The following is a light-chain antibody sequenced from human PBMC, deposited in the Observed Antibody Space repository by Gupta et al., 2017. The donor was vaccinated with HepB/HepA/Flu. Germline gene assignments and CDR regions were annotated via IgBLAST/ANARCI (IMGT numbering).Light chain of an antibody. CDR3: QQYYTSPPT. CDR1: QSVLYSSNNKNY. CDR2: WAS. J-gene: IGKJ3*01. Sequence: IVMTQSPDFLAASLGERATINCKSSQSVLYSSNNKNYLAWYQQKPGQPPKLLIYWASARESGVPDRFSGSGSGTDFTLTISSLQAEDVAVYYCQQYYTSPPTFGPGTKVDIK. V-gene: IGKV4-1*01.